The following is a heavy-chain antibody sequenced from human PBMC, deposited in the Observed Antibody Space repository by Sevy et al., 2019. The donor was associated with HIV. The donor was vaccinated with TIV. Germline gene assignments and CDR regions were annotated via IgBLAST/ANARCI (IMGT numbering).Heavy chain of an antibody. CDR1: GFTFSDHY. D-gene: IGHD6-13*01. J-gene: IGHJ4*02. CDR3: TTHAGIAAAGRVSDY. V-gene: IGHV3-72*01. Sequence: GGSLRLSCAASGFTFSDHYMEWVRQAPGKGLEWVGRTRNKADCYTTEYAASVKGRFTISRDDSKNSLYLQLNSLKTEDTAVYYCTTHAGIAAAGRVSDYWGQGTLVTVSS. CDR2: TRNKADCYTT.